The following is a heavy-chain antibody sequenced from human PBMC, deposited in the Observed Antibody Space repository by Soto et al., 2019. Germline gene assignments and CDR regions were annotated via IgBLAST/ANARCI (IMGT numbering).Heavy chain of an antibody. CDR2: IYYSGST. CDR3: ARLRDGLQHYFXF. D-gene: IGHD3-16*01. Sequence: SETLSLTCTVSGGSISSYYWSWIRQPPGKGLEWIGYIYYSGSTNYNPSLKSRVTISVDTSKNQFSLKLSSVTAADTAVYYCARLRDGLQHYFXFWGQGTLVTVSS. J-gene: IGHJ4*02. CDR1: GGSISSYY. V-gene: IGHV4-59*08.